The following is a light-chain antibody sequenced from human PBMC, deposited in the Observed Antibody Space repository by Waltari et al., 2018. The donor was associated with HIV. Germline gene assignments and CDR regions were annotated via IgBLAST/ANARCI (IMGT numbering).Light chain of an antibody. CDR2: EGS. CDR3: CSYTSYSSRI. J-gene: IGLJ2*01. Sequence: QSALTQPASVSGSPEQSLTISCSGTSSDVGSSNLVSWYQHHPGKAPKLILDEGSKRPSGVSYRFSGSKFGNLASLTISGLQAEDEADYYCCSYTSYSSRIFGGGTKLTVL. V-gene: IGLV2-23*01. CDR1: SSDVGSSNL.